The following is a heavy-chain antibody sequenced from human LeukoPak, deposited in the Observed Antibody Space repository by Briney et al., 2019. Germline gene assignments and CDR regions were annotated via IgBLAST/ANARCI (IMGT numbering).Heavy chain of an antibody. D-gene: IGHD3-10*01. CDR1: GFTFSSYA. CDR3: TSLLWGGPNY. J-gene: IGHJ4*02. CDR2: ILSKTDGGTT. Sequence: PGGSLRLSCAASGFTFSSYAMSWVRQAPGKGLEWVGHILSKTDGGTTDYAAPVKGRFTISRDDSKNTLYLQMNSLKTEDTAVYYCTSLLWGGPNYWGQGTLVTVSS. V-gene: IGHV3-15*01.